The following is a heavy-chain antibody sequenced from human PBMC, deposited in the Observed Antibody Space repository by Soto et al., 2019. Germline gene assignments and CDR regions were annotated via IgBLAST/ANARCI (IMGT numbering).Heavy chain of an antibody. Sequence: QVQLVQSGAEVKKPGASVKVSCKASGYTFTGYYIHWMRQAPGQGLEWMGWINPDSGGTNYAQRFQGRVTMTRDTSISTAYMELSSLRSDDTAVYYCARDRYYYDTTGAVRSGMDVWCQVTTVTVSS. V-gene: IGHV1-2*02. J-gene: IGHJ6*02. CDR2: INPDSGGT. CDR3: ARDRYYYDTTGAVRSGMDV. CDR1: GYTFTGYY. D-gene: IGHD3-22*01.